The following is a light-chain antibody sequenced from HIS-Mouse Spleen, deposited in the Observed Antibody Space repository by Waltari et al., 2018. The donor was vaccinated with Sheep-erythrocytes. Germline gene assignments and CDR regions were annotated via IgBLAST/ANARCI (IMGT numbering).Light chain of an antibody. J-gene: IGLJ2*01. V-gene: IGLV1-36*01. CDR2: YDD. CDR1: SSNIGNNA. Sequence: QSVLTQPPSVSEAPRQRVTISCSGSSSNIGNNAVNWYQQLPGKAPKLLINYDDLLAPGVSDRFSGSKSGTSASLAISGLQSEDEADYYCAAWDDSLNGVVFGGGTKLTVL. CDR3: AAWDDSLNGVV.